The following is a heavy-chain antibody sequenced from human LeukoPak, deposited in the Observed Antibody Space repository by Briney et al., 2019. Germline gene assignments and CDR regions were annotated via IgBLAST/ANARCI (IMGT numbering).Heavy chain of an antibody. CDR1: GYTFIGYY. CDR3: ARDFLVVPPASPVY. CDR2: INPNSGGT. J-gene: IGHJ4*02. Sequence: ASVKVSCKASGYTFIGYYMHWVRQAPGQGLEWMGWINPNSGGTNYAQKFQGRVTMTRDTSISTAYMELNRLRSDDTSLYYCARDFLVVPPASPVYWGQGTLVTVSS. V-gene: IGHV1-2*02. D-gene: IGHD2-2*01.